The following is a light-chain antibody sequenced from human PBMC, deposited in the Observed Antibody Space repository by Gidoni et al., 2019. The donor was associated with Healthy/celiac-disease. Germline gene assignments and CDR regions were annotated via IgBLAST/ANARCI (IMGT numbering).Light chain of an antibody. J-gene: IGKJ1*01. CDR1: QSISSR. V-gene: IGKV1-5*03. CDR2: KAS. CDR3: QQYNSYSGT. Sequence: DIQVTQPPSTLSASVGDRVPITCRASQSISSRMAWYQQTPGKAPKLLIEKASSLESGVPSWFRGSGSGTEFTLTISSLQPDDFATYYCQQYNSYSGTFGQGTKVEIK.